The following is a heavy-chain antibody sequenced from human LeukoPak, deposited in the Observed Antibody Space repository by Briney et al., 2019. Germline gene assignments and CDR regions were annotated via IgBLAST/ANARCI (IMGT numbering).Heavy chain of an antibody. CDR2: IYTSGST. V-gene: IGHV4-4*07. CDR1: GGSISSYY. CDR3: ARDVRGTYYYDSSGGYYFDY. Sequence: SETLSLTCNVSGGSISSYYWSWIRQPAGKGLEWIGRIYTSGSTNYSPSLKSRLTMSLDTSKNQFSLKLSSVTAADTAVYYCARDVRGTYYYDSSGGYYFDYWGQGTLVTVSS. J-gene: IGHJ4*02. D-gene: IGHD3-22*01.